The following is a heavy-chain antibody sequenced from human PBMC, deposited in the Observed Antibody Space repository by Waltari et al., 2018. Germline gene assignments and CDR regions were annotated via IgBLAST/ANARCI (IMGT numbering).Heavy chain of an antibody. CDR3: ARVDSSSSYGMDV. D-gene: IGHD6-6*01. CDR1: GGSISSYY. J-gene: IGHJ6*02. CDR2: IYYSGST. V-gene: IGHV4-59*01. Sequence: QVQLQESGPGLVKPSETLSLTCTVSGGSISSYYWSWIRQPPGKGLEWIGYIYYSGSTNSNPSLKSRVTISVETSKNQFSLKLSSVTAADTAVYYCARVDSSSSYGMDVWGQGTTVTVSS.